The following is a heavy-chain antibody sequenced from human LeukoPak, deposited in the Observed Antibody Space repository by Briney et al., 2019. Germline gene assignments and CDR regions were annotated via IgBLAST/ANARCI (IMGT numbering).Heavy chain of an antibody. V-gene: IGHV1-2*02. Sequence: ASVKVSCKASGYTFTGYYMHWVRQAPGQGLEWMGWINPNSGGTNYAQKFQGRVTMTRDTSISTAYMELSRLRSDDTAVYYCARGPVVVTAYNWFDPWGQGTLVTVSP. J-gene: IGHJ5*02. CDR2: INPNSGGT. CDR1: GYTFTGYY. CDR3: ARGPVVVTAYNWFDP. D-gene: IGHD2-21*02.